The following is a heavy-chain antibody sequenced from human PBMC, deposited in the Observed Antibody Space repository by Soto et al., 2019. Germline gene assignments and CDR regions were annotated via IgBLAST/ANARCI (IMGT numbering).Heavy chain of an antibody. CDR2: ISSRSSTI. CDR3: ARDCGKGYGMDV. V-gene: IGHV3-48*02. J-gene: IGHJ6*02. CDR1: GFTFSNYN. Sequence: GGSLRLSCAASGFTFSNYNMNWVRQAPGKGLEWVSYISSRSSTIYYADSVKGRFTISRDNAKNSLYLQMNSLSDEDTAVYYCARDCGKGYGMDVWGQGTTVTVSS.